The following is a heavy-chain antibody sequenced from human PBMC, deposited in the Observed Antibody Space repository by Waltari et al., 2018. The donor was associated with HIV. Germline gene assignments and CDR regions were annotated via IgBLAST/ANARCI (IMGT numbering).Heavy chain of an antibody. CDR3: ARFEYCTNGVSPGGYGMDV. J-gene: IGHJ6*02. D-gene: IGHD2-8*01. V-gene: IGHV4-59*08. CDR2: IYYSGST. Sequence: QVRLQESGPGLVKPSETLSLTCTVSGGSISSYYWSWIRQPPGKGLEWIGYIYYSGSTNFNPSLKSRVTISVDTSKNQFSLKLSSVTAADTAVYYCARFEYCTNGVSPGGYGMDVWGQGTTVTVSS. CDR1: GGSISSYY.